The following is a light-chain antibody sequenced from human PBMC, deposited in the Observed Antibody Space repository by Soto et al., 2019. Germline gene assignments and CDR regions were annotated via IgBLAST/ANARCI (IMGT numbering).Light chain of an antibody. CDR3: QQYGSSGT. J-gene: IGKJ1*01. CDR2: GAS. CDR1: QSVERNY. V-gene: IGKV3-20*01. Sequence: ESVLTQSRGTLSLSPGEESTLSCMAIQSVERNYLAWYQQKPGQAPRLLIYGASNRATGIPDRLSGSGSGTDFTLTISRLEPEDFAVYYCQQYGSSGTFGQGTKVDIK.